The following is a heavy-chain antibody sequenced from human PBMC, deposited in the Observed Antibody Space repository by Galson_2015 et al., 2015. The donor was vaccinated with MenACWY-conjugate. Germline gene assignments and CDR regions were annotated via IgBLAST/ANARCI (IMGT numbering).Heavy chain of an antibody. D-gene: IGHD3-22*01. CDR2: IIPILGIA. V-gene: IGHV1-69*04. CDR3: ARDPVSMYYYDSGVGV. J-gene: IGHJ6*02. CDR1: GGTFSSYA. Sequence: SVKVSCKASGGTFSSYAISWVRQAPGQGLEWMGRIIPILGIANYAQKFQGRVTITADKSTSTAYMELSSLRSEDTAVYYCARDPVSMYYYDSGVGVWGQGTTVTVSS.